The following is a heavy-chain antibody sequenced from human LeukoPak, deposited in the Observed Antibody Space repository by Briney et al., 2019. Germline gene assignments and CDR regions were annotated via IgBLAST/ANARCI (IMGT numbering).Heavy chain of an antibody. D-gene: IGHD4-17*01. J-gene: IGHJ6*03. CDR2: INSDGSST. V-gene: IGHV3-74*01. Sequence: GGSLRLSCAASGFTFSSFWMHWVRQVPGKGLVWVSHINSDGSSTSSADSVKGRFTISRDNAKNTLYLQMNSLRAEDTAVYYCAREFADYGDYAGGYYMDVWGKGTTVTVSS. CDR1: GFTFSSFW. CDR3: AREFADYGDYAGGYYMDV.